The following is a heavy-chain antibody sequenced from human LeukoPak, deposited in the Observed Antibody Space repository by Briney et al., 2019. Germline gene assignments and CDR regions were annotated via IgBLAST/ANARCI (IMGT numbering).Heavy chain of an antibody. J-gene: IGHJ4*02. CDR3: ALKDGYYDSSGYRDY. D-gene: IGHD3-22*01. CDR1: GFTFSSYG. CDR2: IRYDGSNK. Sequence: GGSPRLSCAASGFTFSSYGMHWVRQAPGKGLEWGAFIRYDGSNKYYADSVKGRFTISRDNSKNTLYLQMNSLRAEDTAVYYCALKDGYYDSSGYRDYWGQGTLVTVSS. V-gene: IGHV3-30*02.